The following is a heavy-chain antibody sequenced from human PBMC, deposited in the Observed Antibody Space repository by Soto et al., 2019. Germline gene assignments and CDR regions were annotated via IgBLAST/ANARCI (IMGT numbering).Heavy chain of an antibody. D-gene: IGHD3-22*01. CDR3: AREGSSSGPDYEY. V-gene: IGHV3-72*01. Sequence: GGSLRLSCAASGFSFSDYYINWGRQAPGKGLEWVGRTRNKASSYTTDYAAFVKGRFTISRDDSKNLIYLQMNSLKTEDTAVYYCAREGSSSGPDYEYWGQGT. CDR1: GFSFSDYY. CDR2: TRNKASSYTT. J-gene: IGHJ4*02.